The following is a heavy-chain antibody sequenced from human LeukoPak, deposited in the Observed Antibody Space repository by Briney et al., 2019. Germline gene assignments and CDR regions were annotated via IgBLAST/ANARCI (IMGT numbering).Heavy chain of an antibody. CDR1: GYTFTDYY. V-gene: IGHV1-69-2*01. CDR2: VDPEDGET. CDR3: ATGTVYSPNWFDP. D-gene: IGHD2-21*01. J-gene: IGHJ5*02. Sequence: ASVKISXKVSGYTFTDYYMHWVQQAPGKGLEWMGLVDPEDGETIYAEKFQGRVTITADTSTDTAYMELSSLRSEDTAVYYCATGTVYSPNWFDPWGQGTLVTVSS.